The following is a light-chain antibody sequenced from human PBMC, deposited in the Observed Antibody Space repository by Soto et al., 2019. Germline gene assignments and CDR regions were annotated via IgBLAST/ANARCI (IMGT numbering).Light chain of an antibody. V-gene: IGLV1-40*01. J-gene: IGLJ1*01. Sequence: QSVLTQPPSVSGAPGQRVTISCTGNSSNIGAGYDVHWYQQLPGTAPKLLIYGNSNRPSGVPDRFSGSKSGTSASLAITGLQAEDEADYYCQSYDNSLRGYVFGTGTKVTVL. CDR3: QSYDNSLRGYV. CDR2: GNS. CDR1: SSNIGAGYD.